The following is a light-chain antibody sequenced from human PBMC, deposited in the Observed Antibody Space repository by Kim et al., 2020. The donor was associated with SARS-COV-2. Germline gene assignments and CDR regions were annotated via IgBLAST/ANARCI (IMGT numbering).Light chain of an antibody. Sequence: SYELTQPPSVSVSPGQTASITCSGDKLGDKYACWYQQKPGQSPVLVIYQDSKRPSGIPERFSGSNSGNTATLTISGTQAMDEADYYGQAWDSSTAVVFGGGTQLTVL. V-gene: IGLV3-1*01. J-gene: IGLJ2*01. CDR3: QAWDSSTAVV. CDR2: QDS. CDR1: KLGDKY.